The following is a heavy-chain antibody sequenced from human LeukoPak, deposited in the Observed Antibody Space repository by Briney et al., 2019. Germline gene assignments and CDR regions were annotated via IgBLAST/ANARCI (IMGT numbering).Heavy chain of an antibody. V-gene: IGHV4-39*07. J-gene: IGHJ4*02. CDR3: ARGGPSGWYGRYYFDY. CDR2: IFYSGST. Sequence: SETLSLTCTVSGGSISTSNYYWGWIRQPPGKGLEWIGNIFYSGSTYYSPSLKSRVTISLDTSRNQFSLKLSSVTAADTAVYYCARGGPSGWYGRYYFDYWGQGTLVTVSS. D-gene: IGHD6-19*01. CDR1: GGSISTSNYY.